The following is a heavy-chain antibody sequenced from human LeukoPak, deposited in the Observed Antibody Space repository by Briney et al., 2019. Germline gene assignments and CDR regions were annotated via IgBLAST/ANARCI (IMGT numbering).Heavy chain of an antibody. J-gene: IGHJ3*02. CDR2: IYSGGST. Sequence: GGSLRLSCAASGFTVSSNYMSWVRQAPGKGLEWVSVIYSGGSTYYADSVKGRFTISRDNSKNTLYLQMNSLRAEDTAVYYCAREGAVVNDQWGAFDIWGQGTMVTVSS. V-gene: IGHV3-53*01. CDR3: AREGAVVNDQWGAFDI. CDR1: GFTVSSNY. D-gene: IGHD4-23*01.